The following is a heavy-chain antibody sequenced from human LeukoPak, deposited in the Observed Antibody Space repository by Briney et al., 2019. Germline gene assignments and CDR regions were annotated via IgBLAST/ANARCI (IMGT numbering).Heavy chain of an antibody. J-gene: IGHJ4*02. CDR2: IKQDGSEK. CDR1: GFTFSSYW. CDR3: VRGGDSSNRKRSLGF. D-gene: IGHD6-13*01. V-gene: IGHV3-7*03. Sequence: GGSLRLSCAASGFTFSSYWMSRVRQAPGKGLEWVANIKQDGSEKYYVDSVKGRFTISRDNAKNSLYLQMNSLKTEDTAVYYCVRGGDSSNRKRSLGFWGQGTLVTVSS.